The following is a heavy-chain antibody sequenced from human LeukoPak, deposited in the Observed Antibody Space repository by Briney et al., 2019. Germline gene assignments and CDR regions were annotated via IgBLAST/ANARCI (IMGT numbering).Heavy chain of an antibody. CDR1: GGSISSSSYY. CDR3: ARDARVQKWFGELLKTTTYYFDY. Sequence: PSETLSLTCSVSGGSISSSSYYWGWLRQPPGKGLEWIGSIYYSGSTYYNPSLKSRVTISVDTSKNQFSLKLSSVTAADTAVYYCARDARVQKWFGELLKTTTYYFDYWGQGTLVTVSS. J-gene: IGHJ4*02. V-gene: IGHV4-39*07. CDR2: IYYSGST. D-gene: IGHD3-10*01.